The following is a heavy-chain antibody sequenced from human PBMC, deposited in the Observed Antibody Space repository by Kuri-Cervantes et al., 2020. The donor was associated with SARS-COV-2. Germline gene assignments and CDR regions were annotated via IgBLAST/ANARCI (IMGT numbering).Heavy chain of an antibody. J-gene: IGHJ6*02. CDR2: INPNRCGT. Sequence: ASVNVSCKASGYTFTGYYIHWVRQAPEQGLEWMGWINPNRCGTNYAQKLQGWVTMTRDTSINTAYMELRMLRSDDTAVYYCARARVRGVITTYYYYGMDVWGQGTTVTVSS. CDR1: GYTFTGYY. CDR3: ARARVRGVITTYYYYGMDV. V-gene: IGHV1-2*04. D-gene: IGHD3-10*01.